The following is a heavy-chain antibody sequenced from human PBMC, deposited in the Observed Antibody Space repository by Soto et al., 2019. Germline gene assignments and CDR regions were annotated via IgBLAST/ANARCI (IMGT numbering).Heavy chain of an antibody. CDR1: GYSFTSYW. J-gene: IGHJ6*02. CDR3: ALRLGEFNGMDV. CDR2: IDPSDSYT. V-gene: IGHV5-10-1*01. Sequence: GESLKISCKGSGYSFTSYWISWVRQMAGKGLEWIGRIDPSDSYTNYSPSFQGHVTISADKSISTAYLQWSSLKASDTAMYYCALRLGEFNGMDVCGQGTTVTVS. D-gene: IGHD3-16*01.